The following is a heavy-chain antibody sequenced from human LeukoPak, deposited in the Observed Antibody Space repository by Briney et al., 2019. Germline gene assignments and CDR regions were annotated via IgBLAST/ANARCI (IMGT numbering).Heavy chain of an antibody. CDR1: GFTFSSYS. V-gene: IGHV3-21*01. CDR3: ARDRYYYDSSGYYSPYYFDY. CDR2: ISSSSIYI. J-gene: IGHJ4*02. D-gene: IGHD3-22*01. Sequence: PGGSLRLSCAASGFTFSSYSMNWVRQAPGKGLEWVSSISSSSIYIYYADSVKGRFTISRDNAKNSLYLQMNSLRAEDTAVYYCARDRYYYDSSGYYSPYYFDYWGQGTLVTVSS.